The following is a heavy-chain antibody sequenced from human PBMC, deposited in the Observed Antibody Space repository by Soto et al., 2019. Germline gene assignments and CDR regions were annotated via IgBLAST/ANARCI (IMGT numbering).Heavy chain of an antibody. Sequence: SETLSLTCTVSGGSISSYYWSWIRQPPGKGLEWIGYIYHSGSTNYNPSLKSRVTISVDTSKNQFSLKLTSVTAADTAVYYCAREVGATAPFVYWGQGTLVTVSS. V-gene: IGHV4-59*01. CDR3: AREVGATAPFVY. CDR2: IYHSGST. D-gene: IGHD1-26*01. CDR1: GGSISSYY. J-gene: IGHJ4*02.